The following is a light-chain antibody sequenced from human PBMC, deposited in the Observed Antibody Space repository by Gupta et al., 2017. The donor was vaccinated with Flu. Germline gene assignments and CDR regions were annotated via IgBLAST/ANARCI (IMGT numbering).Light chain of an antibody. Sequence: VTLGQPASINCKSSQTLLHNDGKNFLFWFRQKPGQAPQLLINEGSSRGSGVSERFSGSGSGTDFTLKISRGEAEDVGVYFCMQRLQRPWTFGQGTNVEIK. CDR3: MQRLQRPWT. CDR1: QTLLHNDGKNF. J-gene: IGKJ1*01. CDR2: EGS. V-gene: IGKV2D-29*01.